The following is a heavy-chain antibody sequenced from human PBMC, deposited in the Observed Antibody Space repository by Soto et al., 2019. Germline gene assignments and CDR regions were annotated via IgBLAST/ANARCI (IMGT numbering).Heavy chain of an antibody. CDR3: TLCLWSTRPPVY. Sequence: SETLSLTCTVSGGSISGYYWSWLRQPPGKGLEWIGYIYNIGSTNYNPSLRSRVTMSIDTSQEQFSLKLSSVTATDTAVYYCTLCLWSTRPPVYWGQGALVTVSS. J-gene: IGHJ4*02. CDR1: GGSISGYY. V-gene: IGHV4-59*08. CDR2: IYNIGST. D-gene: IGHD2-2*01.